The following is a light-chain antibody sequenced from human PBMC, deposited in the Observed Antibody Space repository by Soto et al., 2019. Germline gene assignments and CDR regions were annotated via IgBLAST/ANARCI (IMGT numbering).Light chain of an antibody. CDR1: TSDVWSYNL. V-gene: IGLV2-23*02. CDR2: EVS. J-gene: IGLJ2*01. CDR3: CSCATPRH. Sequence: QSVLTQPASVSGSPVQSITISCTGTTSDVWSYNLFSWYQQHPGKSPKLIIYEVSDRPSGVSTRFSGSKSVNMASLTISGLQAEDEAEYYCCSCATPRHFGVATKVT.